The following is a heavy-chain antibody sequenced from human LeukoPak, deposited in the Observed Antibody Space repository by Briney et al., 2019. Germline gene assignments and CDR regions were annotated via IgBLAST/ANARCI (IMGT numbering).Heavy chain of an antibody. D-gene: IGHD2-15*01. J-gene: IGHJ6*02. CDR2: IIAYNGIT. V-gene: IGHV1-18*01. CDR3: ARDRSCCSGGSCYSCYYYGMDV. CDR1: GYTFTSYG. Sequence: ASVKVSCKASGYTFTSYGISWVRQAPGQGLEWMGWIIAYNGITNYAQKLQGRVTMTTDTSTSTAYMELRSLRSDDTAVYYCARDRSCCSGGSCYSCYYYGMDVWGQGTTVTVPS.